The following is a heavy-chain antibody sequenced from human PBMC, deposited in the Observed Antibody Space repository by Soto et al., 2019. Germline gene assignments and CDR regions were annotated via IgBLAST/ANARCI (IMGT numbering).Heavy chain of an antibody. Sequence: VGSLRLSCAASGFTFSSYAMSWVRQAPGKGLEWVSAISGSGGSTYYADSVKGRFTISGDNSKNTLYLQMNSLRAEDTAVYYCAKDTRGGNYYGSGSYSDYWGQGTLVTVSS. CDR3: AKDTRGGNYYGSGSYSDY. V-gene: IGHV3-23*01. CDR2: ISGSGGST. J-gene: IGHJ4*02. CDR1: GFTFSSYA. D-gene: IGHD3-10*01.